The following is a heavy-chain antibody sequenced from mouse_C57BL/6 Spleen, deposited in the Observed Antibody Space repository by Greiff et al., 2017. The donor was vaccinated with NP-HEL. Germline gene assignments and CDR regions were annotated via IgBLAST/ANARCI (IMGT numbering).Heavy chain of an antibody. CDR2: ISSGSSTI. D-gene: IGHD4-1*01. CDR1: GFTFSDYG. CDR3: ARAGTGGFDY. Sequence: EVNVVESGGGLVKPGGSLKLSCAASGFTFSDYGMHWVRQAPEKGLEWVAYISSGSSTIYYADTVKGRFTISRDNAKNTLFLQMTSLRSEDTAMYYCARAGTGGFDYWGQGTTLTVSS. J-gene: IGHJ2*01. V-gene: IGHV5-17*01.